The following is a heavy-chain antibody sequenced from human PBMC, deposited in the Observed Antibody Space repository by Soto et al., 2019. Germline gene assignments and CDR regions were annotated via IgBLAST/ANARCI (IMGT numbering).Heavy chain of an antibody. CDR3: TADYVYRNGDAFDI. Sequence: GGSLRLSCAASGFTFSNDCMSWVRQAPGKGLEWVGRIKSKADGEKTDYAGDVKGRFTITRDDSKNPLYQQMSNVKTEDSAFYYNTADYVYRNGDAFDIWGQGTMVTVSS. CDR1: GFTFSNDC. V-gene: IGHV3-15*01. J-gene: IGHJ3*02. CDR2: IKSKADGEKT. D-gene: IGHD2-2*02.